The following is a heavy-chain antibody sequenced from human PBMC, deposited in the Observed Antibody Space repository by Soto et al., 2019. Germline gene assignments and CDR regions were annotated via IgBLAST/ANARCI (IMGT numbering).Heavy chain of an antibody. CDR3: ARGPVVVTASDGYFDY. D-gene: IGHD2-21*02. CDR2: IIPIFGTA. Sequence: VQLVQSGAEVKKPGSSVKVSCKASGGTFSSYAISWVRQAPGQGLEWMGGIIPIFGTANYAQKFQGRVTITADESTSTAYMELSSLRSEDTDVYYCARGPVVVTASDGYFDYWGQGTLVTVSS. V-gene: IGHV1-69*01. CDR1: GGTFSSYA. J-gene: IGHJ4*02.